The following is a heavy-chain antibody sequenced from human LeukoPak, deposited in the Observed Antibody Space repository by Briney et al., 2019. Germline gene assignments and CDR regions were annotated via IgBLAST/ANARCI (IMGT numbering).Heavy chain of an antibody. CDR3: ARRSGRHNRNDDAFDI. Sequence: PSETLSLTCTVSGDSISSSSYYWGWIRQPPGKGLEWIGGISYSGSTYYNPSLKSRVTILVDTSKNQFSLKLSSVTAADTAVYYCARRSGRHNRNDDAFDIWGQGTMVTVSS. J-gene: IGHJ3*02. D-gene: IGHD1-1*01. V-gene: IGHV4-39*07. CDR1: GDSISSSSYY. CDR2: ISYSGST.